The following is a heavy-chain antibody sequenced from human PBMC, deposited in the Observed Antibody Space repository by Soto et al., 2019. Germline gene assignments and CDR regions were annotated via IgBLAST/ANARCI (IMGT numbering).Heavy chain of an antibody. CDR1: GFTFSSYS. CDR3: ARGGVAVAGLDY. J-gene: IGHJ4*02. V-gene: IGHV3-21*01. Sequence: GGSLRLSCAASGFTFSSYSMNWVRQAPGKGLEWVSSISSSSSYIYYADSVKGRFTISRDNAKNSLYLQMNSLRAEDTAVDYCARGGVAVAGLDYWGQGTLVTVSS. CDR2: ISSSSSYI. D-gene: IGHD6-19*01.